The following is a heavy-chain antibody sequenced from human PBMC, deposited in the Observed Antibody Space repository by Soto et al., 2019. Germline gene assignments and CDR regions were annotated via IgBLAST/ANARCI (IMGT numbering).Heavy chain of an antibody. V-gene: IGHV3-30-3*01. CDR2: ISYDGSNK. CDR3: EGGEKGSSWYFDAFDI. CDR1: GFTFSSYA. Sequence: QVQLVESGGGVVQPGRSLRLSCAASGFTFSSYAMHWVRQAPGKGLEWVAVISYDGSNKYYADSVKGRFTISRDNSKNTLYLQMNSLRAEDTAVYYCEGGEKGSSWYFDAFDIWGQGTMVTVSS. D-gene: IGHD6-13*01. J-gene: IGHJ3*02.